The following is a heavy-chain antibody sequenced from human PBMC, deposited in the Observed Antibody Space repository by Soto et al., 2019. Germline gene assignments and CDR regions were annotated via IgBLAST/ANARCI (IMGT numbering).Heavy chain of an antibody. J-gene: IGHJ6*02. CDR1: GFTFSSYG. V-gene: IGHV3-30*18. Sequence: GGSLRLSCAASGFTFSSYGMHWVRQAPGKGLEWVAVISYDGSNKYYADSVKGRFTISRDNSKNTLYLQMNSLRAEDTAVYYCAKISYGYGYYYYGMDVWGQGTTVTVSS. CDR2: ISYDGSNK. CDR3: AKISYGYGYYYYGMDV. D-gene: IGHD5-18*01.